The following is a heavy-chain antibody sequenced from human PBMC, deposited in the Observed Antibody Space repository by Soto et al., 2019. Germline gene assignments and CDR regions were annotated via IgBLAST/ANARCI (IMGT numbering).Heavy chain of an antibody. CDR3: AKTGDYYHWFDP. D-gene: IGHD7-27*01. J-gene: IGHJ5*02. V-gene: IGHV3-23*01. CDR1: RFTFSSFA. Sequence: GGSLRPSCAASRFTFSSFAMSWVRQAPGKGLEWVSAISASGGSTYYADSVKGRFTISRDNSKNTLYLQMNSLRAEDTALYYCAKTGDYYHWFDPWGQGTLVTVSS. CDR2: ISASGGST.